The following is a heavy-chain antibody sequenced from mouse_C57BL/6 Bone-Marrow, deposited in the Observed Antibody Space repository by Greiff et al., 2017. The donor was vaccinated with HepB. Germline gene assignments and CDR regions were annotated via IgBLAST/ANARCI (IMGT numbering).Heavy chain of an antibody. CDR1: GYTFTNYW. CDR3: ARWGYDPHYAMDY. J-gene: IGHJ4*01. D-gene: IGHD2-2*01. Sequence: QVQLQQSGAELVRPGTSVKMSCKASGYTFTNYWIGWAKQRPGHGLEWIGDIYPGGGYTNYNEKFKGKATLTADKSSSTAYMQFSSLTSDDSAIYDCARWGYDPHYAMDYWGQGTSVTVSS. CDR2: IYPGGGYT. V-gene: IGHV1-63*01.